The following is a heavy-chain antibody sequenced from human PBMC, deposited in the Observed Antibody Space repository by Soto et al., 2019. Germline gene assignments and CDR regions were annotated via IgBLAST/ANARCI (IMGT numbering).Heavy chain of an antibody. V-gene: IGHV1-18*01. CDR3: ARDLSREPISWLLGGWFDP. J-gene: IGHJ5*02. D-gene: IGHD1-26*01. Sequence: GASVKVSCKASGYTFTSYGISWVRQAPGQGLEWMGWISAYNGNTNYAQKLQGRVTMTTDTSTSTAYMELRSLRSDDTAVYYCARDLSREPISWLLGGWFDPWGQGTLVTVSS. CDR1: GYTFTSYG. CDR2: ISAYNGNT.